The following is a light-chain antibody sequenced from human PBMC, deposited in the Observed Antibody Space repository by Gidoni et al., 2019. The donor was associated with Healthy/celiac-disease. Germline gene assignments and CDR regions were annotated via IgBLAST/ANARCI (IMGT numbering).Light chain of an antibody. CDR2: GAS. Sequence: ELVLTQSPGTLSLSPGQSATLSCRASQSISSSQLAWYQQKPGQAPRPRMYGASSRATGIPDRFSGSGSGTDFTLTISRLEPEDFAVYYCQHFGNFGGGTKVE. CDR3: QHFGN. J-gene: IGKJ4*01. CDR1: QSISSSQ. V-gene: IGKV3-20*01.